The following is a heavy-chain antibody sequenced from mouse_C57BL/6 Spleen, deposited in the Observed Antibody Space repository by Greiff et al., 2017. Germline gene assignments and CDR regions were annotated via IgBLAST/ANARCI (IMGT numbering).Heavy chain of an antibody. CDR2: INPNNGGT. Sequence: EVKLQQSGPELVKPGASVKIPCKASGYTFTDYNMDWVKQSHGKSLEWIGDINPNNGGTIYNQKFKGKATLTVDKSSSTAYMELRSLTSEDTAVYYCARGRNGNYAMDYWGQGTSVTVSS. CDR3: ARGRNGNYAMDY. V-gene: IGHV1-18*01. CDR1: GYTFTDYN. D-gene: IGHD2-1*01. J-gene: IGHJ4*01.